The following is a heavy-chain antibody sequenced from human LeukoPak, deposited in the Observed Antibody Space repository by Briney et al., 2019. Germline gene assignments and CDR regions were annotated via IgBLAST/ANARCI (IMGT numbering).Heavy chain of an antibody. D-gene: IGHD6-13*01. V-gene: IGHV3-11*04. Sequence: GGSLRLSCAVSGFTFSDYYMSWVRQAPGKGLEWVSYISSSGCMLHYADSVEGRFTISRDNAKNSLYLQMSSLRVVDTAVYYCTGRPYSSSWYYFDYWGQGTLVTVSS. CDR1: GFTFSDYY. J-gene: IGHJ4*02. CDR3: TGRPYSSSWYYFDY. CDR2: ISSSGCML.